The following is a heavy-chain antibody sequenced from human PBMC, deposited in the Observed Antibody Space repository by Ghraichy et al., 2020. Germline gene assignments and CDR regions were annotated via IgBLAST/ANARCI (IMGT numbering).Heavy chain of an antibody. CDR3: ARSPLYDFYSADY. J-gene: IGHJ4*02. D-gene: IGHD3-3*01. CDR1: GGSVSSGSYY. Sequence: SETLSLTCTVSGGSVSSGSYYWSWIRQPPGKGLEWIGYIYYSGSTNYNPSLKSRVTISVDTSKNQFSLKLSSVTAADTAVYYCARSPLYDFYSADYWGQGTLVTVSS. CDR2: IYYSGST. V-gene: IGHV4-61*01.